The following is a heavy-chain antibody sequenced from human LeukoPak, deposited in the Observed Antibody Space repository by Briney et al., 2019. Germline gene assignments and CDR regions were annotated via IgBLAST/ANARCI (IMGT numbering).Heavy chain of an antibody. D-gene: IGHD3-22*01. Sequence: SVKVSCKASGGTFSSYAISWVRQAPGQGLEWMGGIIPIFGTANYAQKFQGRVTITTDESTSTAYMELCSLRSEDTAVYYCAGAHYYDSSGYKGWFDPWGQGTLVTVSS. CDR2: IIPIFGTA. CDR3: AGAHYYDSSGYKGWFDP. CDR1: GGTFSSYA. J-gene: IGHJ5*02. V-gene: IGHV1-69*05.